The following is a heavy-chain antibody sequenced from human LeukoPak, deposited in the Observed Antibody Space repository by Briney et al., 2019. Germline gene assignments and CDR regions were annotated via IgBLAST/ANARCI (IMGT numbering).Heavy chain of an antibody. J-gene: IGHJ4*02. CDR2: INHSGST. D-gene: IGHD1-7*01. Sequence: SETLSLTCAVYGGSFSGYYWSWIRQPPGKGLEWIGEINHSGSTNYNPSLKSRVTISVDTSKNQSSLKLSSVTAADTAVYYCARLNWNYVVLLDYWGQGTLVTVSS. V-gene: IGHV4-34*01. CDR3: ARLNWNYVVLLDY. CDR1: GGSFSGYY.